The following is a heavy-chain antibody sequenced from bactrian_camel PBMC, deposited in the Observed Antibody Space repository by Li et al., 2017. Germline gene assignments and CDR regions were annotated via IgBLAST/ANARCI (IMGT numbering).Heavy chain of an antibody. Sequence: HVQLVESGGGSVQAGGSLRLSCAVSVSSANDYCLGWFRQASGKEREWVGSLDSDGRINYADSVKGRFTISKDKAANRLSLQMNSLNPDDTAIYYCATGRGYYSDYDCGPAVLGFDDGYQGRGTQVTVS. CDR1: VSSANDYC. CDR2: LDSDGRI. J-gene: IGHJ4*01. D-gene: IGHD4*01. V-gene: IGHV3S6*01.